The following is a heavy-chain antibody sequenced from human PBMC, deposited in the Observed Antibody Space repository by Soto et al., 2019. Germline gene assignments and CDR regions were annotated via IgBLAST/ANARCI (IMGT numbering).Heavy chain of an antibody. D-gene: IGHD1-26*01. V-gene: IGHV1-3*01. CDR1: GYTFTSYA. Sequence: QVQLVQSGAEVKKPGASVKVSCKASGYTFTSYAMHWMRQAPGQRLEWMGWINAGNGNTKYSQKFQGRVTITRDTSSSTAYMELSSLRSEDTAVYYCASEGGWEYYYYGMDVWGQGTTVTVSS. J-gene: IGHJ6*02. CDR2: INAGNGNT. CDR3: ASEGGWEYYYYGMDV.